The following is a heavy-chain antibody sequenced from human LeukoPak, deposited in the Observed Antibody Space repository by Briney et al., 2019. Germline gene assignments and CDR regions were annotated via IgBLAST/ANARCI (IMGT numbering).Heavy chain of an antibody. CDR3: ARGGWELCRFDAFDI. J-gene: IGHJ3*02. CDR1: GGSISSYY. CDR2: IYYSGST. V-gene: IGHV4-59*01. Sequence: PSETLSLTCTVSGGSISSYYWSWIRQPPGKGLEWIGYIYYSGSTNYNPSLKSRVTISVDTSKNQFSLKLSSVTAADTAVYYCARGGWELCRFDAFDIWGQGTMVTVSS. D-gene: IGHD1-26*01.